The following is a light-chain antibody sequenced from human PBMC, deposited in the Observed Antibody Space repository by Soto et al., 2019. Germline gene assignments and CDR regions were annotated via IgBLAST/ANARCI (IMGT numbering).Light chain of an antibody. V-gene: IGLV2-18*02. Sequence: QSLLTHPASLSGSPGQSITISCTGTSSDIGSYNRVSWYQQPPGTAPKLIIYEVNNRPSGVPDRFSGSKSGNTASLTISGLQAEDEADYYCNSFTTSSTYVFGTGTKVTVL. CDR1: SSDIGSYNR. CDR3: NSFTTSSTYV. CDR2: EVN. J-gene: IGLJ1*01.